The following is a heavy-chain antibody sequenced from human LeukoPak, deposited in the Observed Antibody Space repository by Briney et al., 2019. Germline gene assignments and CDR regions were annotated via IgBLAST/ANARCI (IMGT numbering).Heavy chain of an antibody. CDR3: AREQDLGY. V-gene: IGHV3-48*01. Sequence: GGSLRLSCAASGLTFSSYSMNWVRQAPGKGLEWVSYISSSSSTIYYADSVKGRFTISRDNAKNSLYLQMNSLRAEDTAVYYCAREQDLGYWGQGTLVTVSS. CDR2: ISSSSSTI. J-gene: IGHJ4*02. CDR1: GLTFSSYS.